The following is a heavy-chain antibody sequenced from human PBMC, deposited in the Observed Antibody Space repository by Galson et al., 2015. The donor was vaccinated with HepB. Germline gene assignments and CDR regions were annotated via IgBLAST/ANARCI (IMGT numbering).Heavy chain of an antibody. J-gene: IGHJ4*02. Sequence: ETLSLTCTVSGDSISSSSYYWGWVRQPPGKGLEWIGTIYYTGSTYYNPSLKSRVTISIDKSKNQFSLKLTSATAADTAVYYCARQREGAIFGAVVGYFDYWAQGTLVTVSS. CDR1: GDSISSSSYY. V-gene: IGHV4-39*01. CDR3: ARQREGAIFGAVVGYFDY. D-gene: IGHD3-3*01. CDR2: IYYTGST.